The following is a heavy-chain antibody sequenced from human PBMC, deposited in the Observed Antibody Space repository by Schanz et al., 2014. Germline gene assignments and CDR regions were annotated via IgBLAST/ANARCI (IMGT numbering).Heavy chain of an antibody. CDR2: ISPYNGNT. D-gene: IGHD5-12*01. CDR3: ARAFGGYDLAGALDY. CDR1: GYTFTSYG. J-gene: IGHJ4*02. Sequence: QVQLVQSGAEVKKPGASVKVSCKASGYTFTSYGISWVRQAPGQGLEWMGWISPYNGNTNYAQKLQGRVTMTADTSTSTAYMDLRSLRSDDTAVYYCARAFGGYDLAGALDYWGQGTLVTVSS. V-gene: IGHV1-18*01.